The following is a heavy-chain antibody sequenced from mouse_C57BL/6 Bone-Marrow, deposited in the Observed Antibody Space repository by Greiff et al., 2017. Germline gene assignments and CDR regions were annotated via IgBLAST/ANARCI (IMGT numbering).Heavy chain of an antibody. Sequence: EVQRVESGGGLVKPGGSLKLSCAASGFTFSSYAMSWVRQTPEKRLEWVATISDGGSYTYYPENVKGRFTISRDNAKNNLYMQISHLQSEDTAMLCCARYRGEGFNAWFAYWGEGTLVTVSA. CDR3: ARYRGEGFNAWFAY. J-gene: IGHJ3*01. CDR2: ISDGGSYT. V-gene: IGHV5-4*01. D-gene: IGHD2-12*01. CDR1: GFTFSSYA.